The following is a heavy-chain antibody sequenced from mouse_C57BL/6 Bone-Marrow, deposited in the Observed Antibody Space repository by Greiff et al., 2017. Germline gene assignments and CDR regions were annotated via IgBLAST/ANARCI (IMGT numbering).Heavy chain of an antibody. CDR3: TALCYDYNWYFDV. CDR1: GFNIKDDY. CDR2: IDPENGDT. Sequence: EVQLQQSGAELVRPGASVKLSCTASGFNIKDDYMHWVKQRPEQGLEWIGWIDPENGDTEYASKFQGKATITADTTSNTAYLQLSSLTSEDTAVYYCTALCYDYNWYFDVWGTGTTVTVSS. D-gene: IGHD2-4*01. V-gene: IGHV14-4*01. J-gene: IGHJ1*03.